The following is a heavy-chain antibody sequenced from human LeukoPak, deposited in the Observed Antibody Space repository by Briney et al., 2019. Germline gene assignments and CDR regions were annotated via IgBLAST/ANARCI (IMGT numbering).Heavy chain of an antibody. D-gene: IGHD2-15*01. V-gene: IGHV1-18*01. Sequence: ASVKVSCKASGYTFTSYGISWVRQAPGQGLEWMGWISAYNGNTNYAQKFQGRVTMTRDTSISTAYMELSRLRSDDTAVYYCARALKYCSGGSCYPGVLGYWGQGTLVTVSS. CDR3: ARALKYCSGGSCYPGVLGY. CDR2: ISAYNGNT. J-gene: IGHJ4*02. CDR1: GYTFTSYG.